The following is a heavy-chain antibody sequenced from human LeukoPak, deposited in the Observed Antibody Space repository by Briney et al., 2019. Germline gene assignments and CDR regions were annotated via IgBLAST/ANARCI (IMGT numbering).Heavy chain of an antibody. CDR1: GFTVSNKY. J-gene: IGHJ4*02. CDR3: ARDGEYSYGYGFDY. D-gene: IGHD5-18*01. V-gene: IGHV3-66*01. CDR2: IYDGGKT. Sequence: GSLRLSCAASGFTVSNKYMSWVRQAPGKGLEWVSVIYDGGKTYYADSLKGRFTISRDNSKNTVFLQMNNLRAEDTAVYYCARDGEYSYGYGFDYWGQGTLVTVSP.